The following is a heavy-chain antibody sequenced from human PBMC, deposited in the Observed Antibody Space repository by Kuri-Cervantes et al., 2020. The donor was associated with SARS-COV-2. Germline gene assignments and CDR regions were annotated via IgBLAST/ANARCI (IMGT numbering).Heavy chain of an antibody. V-gene: IGHV3-23*01. D-gene: IGHD1-26*01. CDR2: ISSSGGST. CDR1: GFTFSSYA. J-gene: IGHJ3*02. Sequence: GGSLRLSCAASGFTFSSYAMSWVRQAPGKGLEWVSTISSSGGSTYYADSVKGRFTISRDNSKNTLYLQMNSLRAEDTAVYYCASGDSGIVGQGDAFDIWGQGTMVTVSS. CDR3: ASGDSGIVGQGDAFDI.